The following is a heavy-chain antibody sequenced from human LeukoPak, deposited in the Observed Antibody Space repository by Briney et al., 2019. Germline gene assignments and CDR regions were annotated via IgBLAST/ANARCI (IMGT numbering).Heavy chain of an antibody. CDR3: AREFATGD. V-gene: IGHV3-74*03. CDR2: INGDGRRA. J-gene: IGHJ4*02. D-gene: IGHD1-14*01. CDR1: EFTFSTFW. Sequence: GGSLRLSWEASEFTFSTFWMHWVRQAPGKGLVWVSGINGDGRRAEYADSVKGRFTISRDNAKNTLYLQMNSLRGEDTAVYYCAREFATGDWGQGTLVTVSS.